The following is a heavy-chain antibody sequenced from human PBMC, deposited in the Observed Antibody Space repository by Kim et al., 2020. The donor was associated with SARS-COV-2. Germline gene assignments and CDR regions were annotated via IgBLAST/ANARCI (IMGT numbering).Heavy chain of an antibody. J-gene: IGHJ4*02. CDR3: AREPYFYSSSWYYFDY. CDR1: GFTFSSYG. Sequence: GGSLRLSCAASGFTFSSYGMHWVRQAPGKGMEWVAVISYDGSNKYYADSVKGRFTISRDNSKNTLYLQMNSLRAEDTAVYYCAREPYFYSSSWYYFDYWGQGTLVTVSS. D-gene: IGHD6-13*01. CDR2: ISYDGSNK. V-gene: IGHV3-33*05.